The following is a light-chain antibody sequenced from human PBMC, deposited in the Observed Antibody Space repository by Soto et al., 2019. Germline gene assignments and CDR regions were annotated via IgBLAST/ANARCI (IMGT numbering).Light chain of an antibody. J-gene: IGKJ2*01. Sequence: IQMTQSPSSLFASVGDRVTITCRASQSISSYLNWYQQKPGKAPKLLIYAASSLESGVPSRFSGSGSGTDFTLTISSLQPEDFATYYCKQTYSTPYTFGQGTKLEIK. CDR2: AAS. CDR1: QSISSY. V-gene: IGKV1-39*01. CDR3: KQTYSTPYT.